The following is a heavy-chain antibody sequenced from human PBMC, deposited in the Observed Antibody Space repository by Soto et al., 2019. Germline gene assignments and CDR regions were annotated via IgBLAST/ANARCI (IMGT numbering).Heavy chain of an antibody. CDR2: INHSGST. J-gene: IGHJ3*02. Sequence: SETLSLTCAVSGGSFSGFYWSWIRQPPGKGLEWIGEINHSGSTSYSPSLKSRVTMSVDTSKNQFSLKLSSVTAADTAVYYCAGRYCSGGSCYLGAFDIWGQGTMVTVSS. V-gene: IGHV4-34*01. D-gene: IGHD2-15*01. CDR3: AGRYCSGGSCYLGAFDI. CDR1: GGSFSGFY.